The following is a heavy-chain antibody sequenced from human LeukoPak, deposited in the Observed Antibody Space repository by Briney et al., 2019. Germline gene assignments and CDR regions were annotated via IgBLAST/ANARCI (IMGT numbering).Heavy chain of an antibody. D-gene: IGHD2-15*01. J-gene: IGHJ4*02. CDR1: GFTFNSYA. V-gene: IGHV3-30-3*01. CDR2: ISYDGSIN. CDR3: ARDRRYCGGGSCYFDYFFDY. Sequence: GGSLRLSCVASGFTFNSYAVHWVRQAPGKGLEWVAVISYDGSINFYAASVKGRFTISRDNSKSTLYLQMNSLRAEDTALYFCARDRRYCGGGSCYFDYFFDYRGQGTLVTVSS.